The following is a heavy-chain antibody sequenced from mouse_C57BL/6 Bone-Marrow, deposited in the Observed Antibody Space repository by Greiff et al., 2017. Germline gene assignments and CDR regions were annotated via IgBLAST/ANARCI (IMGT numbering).Heavy chain of an antibody. Sequence: EVKLMESEGGLVQPGGSLKLSCAASGFTFSDYYMYWVRQTPEKRLEWVAYISNGGGSTYYPDTVKGRFTISRDNAKNTLYLQMSRLKSEDTAMYYCARTYDGYYSYAMDYWGQGTSVTVSS. CDR1: GFTFSDYY. CDR2: ISNGGGST. D-gene: IGHD2-3*01. CDR3: ARTYDGYYSYAMDY. J-gene: IGHJ4*01. V-gene: IGHV5-12*01.